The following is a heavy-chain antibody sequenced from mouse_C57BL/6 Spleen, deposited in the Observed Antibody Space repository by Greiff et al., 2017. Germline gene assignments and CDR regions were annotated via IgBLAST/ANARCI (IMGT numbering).Heavy chain of an antibody. D-gene: IGHD1-3*01. CDR2: IYPSDSET. V-gene: IGHV1-61*01. CDR1: GYTFTSYW. J-gene: IGHJ2*01. Sequence: QVQLQQPGAELVRPGSSVKLSCKASGYTFTSYWMDWVKQRPGQGLEWIGNIYPSDSETHYNQKFKDKATLTVDKSSSTAYMQLSSLTSEDSAVYYCARRGYISNYFDYWGQGTTLTVSS. CDR3: ARRGYISNYFDY.